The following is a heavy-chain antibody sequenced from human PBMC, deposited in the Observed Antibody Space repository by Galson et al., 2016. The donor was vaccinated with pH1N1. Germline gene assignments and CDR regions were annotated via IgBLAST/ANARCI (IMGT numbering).Heavy chain of an antibody. CDR3: ARRYYFDY. Sequence: SCKASGYSATRYYMHWVRQAPGQGLEWMGIIDPSDGTTTYSQKFRGRITMTRDTPTNSVYMELSSLTSDDTAVYYCARRYYFDYWGQGTLITVSS. CDR1: GYSATRYY. CDR2: IDPSDGTT. V-gene: IGHV1-46*01. J-gene: IGHJ4*02.